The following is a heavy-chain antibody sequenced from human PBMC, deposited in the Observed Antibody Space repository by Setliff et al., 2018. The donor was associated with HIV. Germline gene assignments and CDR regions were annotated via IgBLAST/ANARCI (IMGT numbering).Heavy chain of an antibody. V-gene: IGHV4-59*08. CDR2: IYHGGGV. D-gene: IGHD5-12*01. CDR1: GASISSYY. J-gene: IGHJ5*02. CDR3: ARRGYSGYASGWFGP. Sequence: SETLSLTCTVSGASISSYYWSWLRQPPGKGLEWLGYIYHGGGVNYNPSLKGRGTISLDTSKNQFSLRLTSVTAADTAVYYCARRGYSGYASGWFGPWGQGTLVTVSS.